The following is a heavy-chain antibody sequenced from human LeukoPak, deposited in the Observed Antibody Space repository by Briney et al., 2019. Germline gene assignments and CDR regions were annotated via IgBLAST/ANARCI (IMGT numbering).Heavy chain of an antibody. CDR1: GYTFTSYY. V-gene: IGHV1-2*02. CDR3: ARVTAYYGSGTEADY. J-gene: IGHJ4*02. CDR2: INPNSGGT. Sequence: GASVKVSCKASGYTFTSYYMHWVRQAPGQGLEWMGWINPNSGGTNYAQKFQGRVTMTRDTSISTAYMELSRLRSDDTAVYYCARVTAYYGSGTEADYWGQGTLVTVSS. D-gene: IGHD3-10*01.